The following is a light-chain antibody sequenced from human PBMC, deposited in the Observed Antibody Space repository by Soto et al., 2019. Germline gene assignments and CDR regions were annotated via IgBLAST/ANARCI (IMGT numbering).Light chain of an antibody. CDR3: QQLNSYPRGHT. Sequence: IHLTQSPSSLSASVGDRFTITCRAGQGISSYLAWYQQKPGKATKLLXYAAPTLHSGVPSRLSGSGSGTDFTLTISSLQPEDFATDYGQQLNSYPRGHTFGGGTKVDIK. CDR2: AAP. J-gene: IGKJ4*01. CDR1: QGISSY. V-gene: IGKV1-9*01.